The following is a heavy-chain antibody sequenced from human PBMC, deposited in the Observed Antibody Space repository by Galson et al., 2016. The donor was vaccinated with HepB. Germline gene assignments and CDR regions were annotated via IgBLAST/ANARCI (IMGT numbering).Heavy chain of an antibody. CDR3: AANTAMVSYGMDV. CDR2: IWYDGSNK. Sequence: SLRLSCAASGFTFSSYGMHWVRQAPGKGLEWVAVIWYDGSNKYYADSVKGRFTISRDNSKNTLYLQMNSLRAEDTAGYYCAANTAMVSYGMDVWGQGTTVTVSS. J-gene: IGHJ6*02. D-gene: IGHD5-18*01. V-gene: IGHV3-33*01. CDR1: GFTFSSYG.